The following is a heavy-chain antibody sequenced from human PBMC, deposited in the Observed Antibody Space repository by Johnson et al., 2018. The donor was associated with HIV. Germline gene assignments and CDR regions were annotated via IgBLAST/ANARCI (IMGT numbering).Heavy chain of an antibody. CDR1: GFTFSNYA. CDR3: ASGIAVAGTLLDAFDI. D-gene: IGHD6-19*01. J-gene: IGHJ3*02. V-gene: IGHV3-30*02. Sequence: QVQLVESGGGFVQPGGSLRLSCAASGFTFSNYAMHWVRQAPGNGLEWVAFIRFDTSNKYYADSAKGRFTISRDNSNNTLYLQMNSLRAEDTAVYYCASGIAVAGTLLDAFDIWGQGTMVTVSS. CDR2: IRFDTSNK.